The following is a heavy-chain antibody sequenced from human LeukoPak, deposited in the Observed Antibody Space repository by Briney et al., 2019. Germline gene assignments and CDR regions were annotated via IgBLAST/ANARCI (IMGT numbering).Heavy chain of an antibody. CDR3: ARDRYSSGWYDVDY. CDR1: GFTFSSYS. D-gene: IGHD6-19*01. CDR2: ISSSSSTI. Sequence: GGSLRLSCAASGFTFSSYSMNWVRQAPGKGLEWVSYISSSSSTIYYADSVKGRFTISRDNAKNSLYLQMNSLRDEDTAVYYCARDRYSSGWYDVDYWGQGTLVTVSS. J-gene: IGHJ4*02. V-gene: IGHV3-48*02.